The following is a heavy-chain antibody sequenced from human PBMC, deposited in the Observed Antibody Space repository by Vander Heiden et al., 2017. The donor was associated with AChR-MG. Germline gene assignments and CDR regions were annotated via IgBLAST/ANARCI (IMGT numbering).Heavy chain of an antibody. Sequence: QVQLVLSGAEVKKPGSSVKVSCKASGGTFSSDAISCGRQGPGQGLEWMGRIIPILGIANYAQKFQGRVTITADKSTSTAYMELSSLRSEDTAVYYCAREPYYYDSSGYYYFDYWGQGTLVTVSS. D-gene: IGHD3-22*01. J-gene: IGHJ4*02. V-gene: IGHV1-69*04. CDR3: AREPYYYDSSGYYYFDY. CDR1: GGTFSSDA. CDR2: IIPILGIA.